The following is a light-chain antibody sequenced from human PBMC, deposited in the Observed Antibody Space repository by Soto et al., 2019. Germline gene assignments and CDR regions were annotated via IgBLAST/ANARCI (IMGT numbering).Light chain of an antibody. CDR3: ASFRSGTILV. CDR2: EVN. CDR1: RSDIGDSNF. J-gene: IGLJ1*01. Sequence: QSALTQPASVSGSAGQSVTISCTGPRSDIGDSNFISWYQHSPGKAPRLLIYEVNNRPSGVSRRFSGSKSGNTASLTISGLLDDDEDDYFYASFRSGTILVFGSGTKLTVL. V-gene: IGLV2-14*01.